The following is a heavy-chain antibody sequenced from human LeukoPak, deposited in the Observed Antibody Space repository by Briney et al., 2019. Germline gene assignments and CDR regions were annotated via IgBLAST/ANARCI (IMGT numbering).Heavy chain of an antibody. CDR2: IITIFGTA. Sequence: GSSVKVSCKASGGTFSSYAISWVRQAPGQGLEWMGGIITIFGTANYAQKFQGRVTITTDESTSTAYMELSSLRSEDTAVYYCASSAAGKVNFDYWGQGTLVTVSS. CDR3: ASSAAGKVNFDY. D-gene: IGHD6-13*01. V-gene: IGHV1-69*05. J-gene: IGHJ4*02. CDR1: GGTFSSYA.